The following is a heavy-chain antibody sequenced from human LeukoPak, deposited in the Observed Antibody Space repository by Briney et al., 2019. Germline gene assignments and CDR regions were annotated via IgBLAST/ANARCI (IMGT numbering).Heavy chain of an antibody. CDR2: IYHSGST. CDR3: ATRYCSGGSCPIPDAFDI. Sequence: PSETLSLTCTVSGYSISSGYYWGWIRQPPGKGLEWIGSIYHSGSTFYNPSLKSRVTISVDTSKNQFSLKLSSVTAADTAVYYCATRYCSGGSCPIPDAFDIWGQGTMVTVSS. CDR1: GYSISSGYY. J-gene: IGHJ3*02. D-gene: IGHD2-15*01. V-gene: IGHV4-38-2*02.